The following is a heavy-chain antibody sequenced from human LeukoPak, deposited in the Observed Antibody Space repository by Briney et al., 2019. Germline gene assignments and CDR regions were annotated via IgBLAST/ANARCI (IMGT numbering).Heavy chain of an antibody. Sequence: GSLRLSCAASGFTFSSYAMSWVRQAPGKGLGWVSAISGSGGSTYYADSVKGRFTISRDNSKNTLYLQMNSLRAEDTAVYYCAKKEYCSSTSCSGLGYYYYMDVWGKGTTVTVSS. D-gene: IGHD2-2*01. J-gene: IGHJ6*03. V-gene: IGHV3-23*01. CDR1: GFTFSSYA. CDR2: ISGSGGST. CDR3: AKKEYCSSTSCSGLGYYYYMDV.